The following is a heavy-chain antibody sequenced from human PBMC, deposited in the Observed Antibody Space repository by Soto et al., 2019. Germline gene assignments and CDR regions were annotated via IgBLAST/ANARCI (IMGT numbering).Heavy chain of an antibody. J-gene: IGHJ4*02. CDR2: ISGSGGST. Sequence: GGSLRLSCAASGFTFSSYAMSWVRQAPGKGLEWVSAISGSGGSTYYADSVKGRFTISRDNSKNTLYLQMNSLRAEDTAVYYCAKNPYCSGGSCYSHIFDYWGQGTLVTISS. CDR1: GFTFSSYA. V-gene: IGHV3-23*01. CDR3: AKNPYCSGGSCYSHIFDY. D-gene: IGHD2-15*01.